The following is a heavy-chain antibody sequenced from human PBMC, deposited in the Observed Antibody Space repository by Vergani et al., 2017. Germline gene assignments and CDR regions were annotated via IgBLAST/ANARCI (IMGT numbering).Heavy chain of an antibody. CDR1: GFTFSKYN. J-gene: IGHJ6*03. V-gene: IGHV3-48*01. Sequence: EVQVVESGGGLVRPGGSLRLSCAASGFTFSKYNMNWVRQAPGKGLGWVSYISSSSNTIYYADSVKGRFTISRANAKNSLYLQMNSLRAEDTAVYYCARVFRAYYYYMDVWGKGTTVTVSS. CDR2: ISSSSNTI. CDR3: ARVFRAYYYYMDV.